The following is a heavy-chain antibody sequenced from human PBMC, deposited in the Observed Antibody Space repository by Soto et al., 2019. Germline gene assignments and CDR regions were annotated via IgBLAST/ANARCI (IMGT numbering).Heavy chain of an antibody. CDR3: ARQLLWFGEILDY. J-gene: IGHJ4*02. CDR2: ISYDGSNK. CDR1: GFTFSDYY. D-gene: IGHD3-10*01. V-gene: IGHV3-30-3*01. Sequence: QVQLVESGGGLVKPGGSLRLSCAASGFTFSDYYMSWIRQAPGKGLEWVAVISYDGSNKYYADSVKGRFTISRDNSKNTLYLQMNSLRAEDTAVYYCARQLLWFGEILDYWGQGTLVTVSS.